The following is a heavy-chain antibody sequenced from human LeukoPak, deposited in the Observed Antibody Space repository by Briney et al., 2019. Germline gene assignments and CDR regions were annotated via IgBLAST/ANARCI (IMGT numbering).Heavy chain of an antibody. J-gene: IGHJ4*02. Sequence: PSETLSLTCAVYGGSFSGYYWSWIRQPPGKGLEWIGEINHSGSTNYNLSLKSRVTISVDTSKNQFSLKLSSVTAADTAVYYCARRGTMVRGVIPGYYFDYWGQGTLVTVSS. CDR2: INHSGST. V-gene: IGHV4-34*01. D-gene: IGHD3-10*01. CDR3: ARRGTMVRGVIPGYYFDY. CDR1: GGSFSGYY.